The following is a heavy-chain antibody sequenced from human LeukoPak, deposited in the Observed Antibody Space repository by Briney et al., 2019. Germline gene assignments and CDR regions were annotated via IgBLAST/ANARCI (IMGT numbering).Heavy chain of an antibody. CDR2: ISGSGGST. CDR3: AKVFQRYYYYYYMDV. J-gene: IGHJ6*03. D-gene: IGHD6-25*01. V-gene: IGHV3-23*01. CDR1: GFTFSSYA. Sequence: GGSLRLSCAASGFTFSSYAMSWVRQAPGKGLEWVSAISGSGGSTYYADSVKGRFTISRDNSKNTLYLQMNSLRAEDTAVYYCAKVFQRYYYYYYMDVWGKGTTVTVSS.